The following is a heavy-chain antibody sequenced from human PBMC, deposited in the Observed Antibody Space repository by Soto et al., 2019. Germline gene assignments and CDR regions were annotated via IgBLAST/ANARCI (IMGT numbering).Heavy chain of an antibody. CDR3: ARQGDSGYDEPDDAFDI. CDR2: IYYSGST. V-gene: IGHV4-39*01. CDR1: GGSISSSSYY. J-gene: IGHJ3*02. D-gene: IGHD5-12*01. Sequence: QLQLQESGPGLVKPSETLSLTCTVSGGSISSSSYYWGWIRQPPGKGLEWIGSIYYSGSTYYNPSLKSRVTISVDTSKNQFSLKLSSVTAADTAVYYCARQGDSGYDEPDDAFDIWGQGTMVTVSS.